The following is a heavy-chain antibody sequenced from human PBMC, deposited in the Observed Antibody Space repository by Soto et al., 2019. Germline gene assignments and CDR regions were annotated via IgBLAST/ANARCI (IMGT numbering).Heavy chain of an antibody. CDR3: ARAGLSSVSFFFSRSASCGMYTLSLLSAVTCITGGSLRLSCAASGFTFSSYAMH. V-gene: IGHV3-15*07. CDR1: GFTFTTAW. J-gene: IGHJ1*01. D-gene: IGHD7-27*01. Sequence: GGSLRLSCAASGFTFTTAWINWVRQAPGQGLEWVGRIKSKTDGGTSDFAAPVRGRFAISRDDSKSMVYLQMNSLKTEDTAVYYCARAGLSSVSFFFSRSASCGMYTLSLLSAVTCITGGSLRLSCAASGFTFSSYAMHW. CDR2: IKSKTDGGTS.